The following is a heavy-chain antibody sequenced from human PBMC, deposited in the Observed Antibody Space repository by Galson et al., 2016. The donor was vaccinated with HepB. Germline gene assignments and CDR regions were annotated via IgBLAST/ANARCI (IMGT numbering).Heavy chain of an antibody. Sequence: ETLSLTCTVSGGSMSYYYWNWIRQSPGKGLEYIGYIFNSGSTNYNPSLSSRVTISVDTSKQQFSLKMSSVTAADTAVYYCARTPLRGRFLNYYFDYWGQGLLVTVSS. CDR2: IFNSGST. CDR3: ARTPLRGRFLNYYFDY. J-gene: IGHJ4*02. D-gene: IGHD3-10*01. CDR1: GGSMSYYY. V-gene: IGHV4-59*01.